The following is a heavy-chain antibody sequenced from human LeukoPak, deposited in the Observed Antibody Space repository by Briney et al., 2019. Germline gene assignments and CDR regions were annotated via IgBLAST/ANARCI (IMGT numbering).Heavy chain of an antibody. J-gene: IGHJ6*02. CDR1: GGSISSSSYY. Sequence: KSSETLSLTCTVSGGSISSSSYYWGWIRQPPGKGLEWIGSIYYSGSTYYNPSLKSRVTISVDTSKNQFSLKLSSVTAADTAVYYCAILGYCSSTSCYRIYYGMDVWGQGTTVTVSS. V-gene: IGHV4-39*01. D-gene: IGHD2-2*02. CDR2: IYYSGST. CDR3: AILGYCSSTSCYRIYYGMDV.